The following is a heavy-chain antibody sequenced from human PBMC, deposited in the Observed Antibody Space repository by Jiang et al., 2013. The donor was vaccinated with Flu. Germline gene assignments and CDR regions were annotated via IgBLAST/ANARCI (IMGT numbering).Heavy chain of an antibody. CDR3: ASLGLVLYEMRIIPGGMDV. J-gene: IGHJ6*02. Sequence: QLLESGGGLVQPGGSLRLSCAASGFTFGSYAITWVRQAPGKGLEWVSTIRGSGGSTYYADSVKGRFTISRDNSKNTLYLQMNSLRAEDTAVYYCASLGLVLYEMRIIPGGMDVWGQGTTVTVSS. CDR1: GFTFGSYA. V-gene: IGHV3-23*01. CDR2: IRGSGGST. D-gene: IGHD3-3*01.